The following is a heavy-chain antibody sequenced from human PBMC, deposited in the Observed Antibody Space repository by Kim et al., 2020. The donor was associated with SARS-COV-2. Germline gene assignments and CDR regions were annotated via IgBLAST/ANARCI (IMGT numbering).Heavy chain of an antibody. CDR1: GGSISSSSYY. CDR2: IYYSGST. J-gene: IGHJ5*02. CDR3: ARHTLPASWWFGVDNWFDP. D-gene: IGHD3-10*01. V-gene: IGHV4-39*01. Sequence: SETLSLTCTVSGGSISSSSYYWGWIRQPPGKGLEWIGSIYYSGSTYYNPSLKSRVTISVDTSKNQFSLKLSSVTAADTAVYYCARHTLPASWWFGVDNWFDPWGQGTLVTVSS.